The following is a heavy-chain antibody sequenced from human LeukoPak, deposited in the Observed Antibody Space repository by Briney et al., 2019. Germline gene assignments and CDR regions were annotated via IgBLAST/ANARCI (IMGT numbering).Heavy chain of an antibody. CDR2: MNPNSGNT. D-gene: IGHD5-12*01. CDR1: GYTFTSYD. CDR3: ASSSYDYYDWFDP. Sequence: ASVKVSCKAPGYTFTSYDINWVRQATGQGLEWMGWMNPNSGNTGYAQKFQGRVTMTRNTSISTAYMELSSLRSEDTAVYYCASSSYDYYDWFDPWGQGALVTVSS. V-gene: IGHV1-8*01. J-gene: IGHJ5*02.